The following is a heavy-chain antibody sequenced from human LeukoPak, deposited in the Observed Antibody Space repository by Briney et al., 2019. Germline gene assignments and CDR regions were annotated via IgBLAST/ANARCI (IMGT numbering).Heavy chain of an antibody. CDR2: MNPNSGNT. J-gene: IGHJ6*02. CDR3: ARSSLTYGDYNYYYYYGMDV. CDR1: GYTFTSYD. V-gene: IGHV1-8*01. Sequence: ASVKVSCKASGYTFTSYDINWVRQATGQGLEWMGWMNPNSGNTGYAQKFQGRVTMTRNTSISTAYMELSSLRSEDTAVYYCARSSLTYGDYNYYYYYGMDVWGQGTTVTVSS. D-gene: IGHD4-17*01.